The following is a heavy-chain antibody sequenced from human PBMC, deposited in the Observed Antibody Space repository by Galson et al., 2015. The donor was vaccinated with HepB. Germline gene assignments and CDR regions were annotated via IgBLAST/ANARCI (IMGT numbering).Heavy chain of an antibody. CDR1: GYTFTSYY. V-gene: IGHV1-46*01. J-gene: IGHJ6*02. CDR3: AREEAPCAIAAAGTCYYYGMDV. D-gene: IGHD6-13*01. Sequence: SVKVSCKASGYTFTSYYMHWVRQAPGQGLEWMGIINPSGGSTSYAQKFQGRVTMTRDTSTSTVYMELSSLRSEDTAVYYCAREEAPCAIAAAGTCYYYGMDVWGQGTTVTVSS. CDR2: INPSGGST.